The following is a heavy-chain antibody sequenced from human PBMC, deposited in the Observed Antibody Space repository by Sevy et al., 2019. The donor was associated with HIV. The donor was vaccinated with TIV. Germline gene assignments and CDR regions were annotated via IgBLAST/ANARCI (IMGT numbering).Heavy chain of an antibody. CDR2: MNQDGNEK. Sequence: GGSLRLSCAASGFSFSIYWMTWVRQAPGKGLEWVATMNQDGNEKYYVDSVKGRFTISRDNAQNSLYLQMNSLRAGDTAVYYCVGEGVGGYSYSLDFWGQGTLVTVSS. J-gene: IGHJ4*02. CDR3: VGEGVGGYSYSLDF. CDR1: GFSFSIYW. D-gene: IGHD5-18*01. V-gene: IGHV3-7*01.